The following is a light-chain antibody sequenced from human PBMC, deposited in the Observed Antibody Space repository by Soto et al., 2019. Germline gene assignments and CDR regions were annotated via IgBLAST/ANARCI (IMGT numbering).Light chain of an antibody. J-gene: IGKJ1*01. Sequence: EIVLTQSPATLSLSPGERATLSCRASQSVGSNYLAWYQQKPGQAPRLLIYGAPSRATVIPARFSGSGCASDFTLTISGLEPEDVAVYYCQQYCCSPKTFGQGTKVEVK. CDR1: QSVGSNY. CDR3: QQYCCSPKT. V-gene: IGKV3-20*01. CDR2: GAP.